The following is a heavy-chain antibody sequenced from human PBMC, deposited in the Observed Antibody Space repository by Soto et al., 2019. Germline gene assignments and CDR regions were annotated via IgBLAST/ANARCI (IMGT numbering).Heavy chain of an antibody. CDR1: GGSFTSGSYS. J-gene: IGHJ4*02. Sequence: SATLSLTCTVSGGSFTSGSYSWSWIRQPPGKGLEWIGYVYHTGRTSYNPSLKSRVSISMDTSKNQFSLNLDSVTAADTAVYFCARDFAYFDSWGQGTLVNVSA. D-gene: IGHD3-3*01. CDR3: ARDFAYFDS. CDR2: VYHTGRT. V-gene: IGHV4-61*01.